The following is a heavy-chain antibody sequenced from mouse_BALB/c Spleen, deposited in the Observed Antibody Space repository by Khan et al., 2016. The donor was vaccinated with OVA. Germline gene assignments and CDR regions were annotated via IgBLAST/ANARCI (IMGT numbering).Heavy chain of an antibody. V-gene: IGHV5-17*02. CDR1: GFTFSSYG. CDR3: ATSYYYGYYFDY. D-gene: IGHD1-1*01. J-gene: IGHJ2*01. Sequence: EVELVESGGGLVQPGGSRKLSCAASGFTFSSYGMHWVRQAPEKGLEWVAYISGDSSTIYYADTVKGRFNISRDNPKNTLFLQLTSLMSEDTAMYYCATSYYYGYYFDYWGPGTTLTVSS. CDR2: ISGDSSTI.